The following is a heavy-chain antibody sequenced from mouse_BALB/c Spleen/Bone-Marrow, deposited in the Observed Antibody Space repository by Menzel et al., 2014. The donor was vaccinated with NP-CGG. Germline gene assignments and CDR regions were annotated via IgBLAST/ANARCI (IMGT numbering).Heavy chain of an antibody. J-gene: IGHJ3*01. CDR2: INPNSDYT. Sequence: VQLQQSGAELARPGASVKMSCKASGYTFTYYTMYWVKQRPGQGLEWIGYINPNSDYTNYNQKFKDKATLTADKSSSTAYMQLSSLTSEDSAVYYCAREVYGSWFAYWGQCTLVTVSA. CDR3: AREVYGSWFAY. D-gene: IGHD2-2*01. CDR1: GYTFTYYT. V-gene: IGHV1-4*01.